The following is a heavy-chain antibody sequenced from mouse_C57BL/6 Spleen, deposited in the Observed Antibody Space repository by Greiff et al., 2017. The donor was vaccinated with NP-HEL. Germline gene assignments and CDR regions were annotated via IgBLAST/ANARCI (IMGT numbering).Heavy chain of an antibody. Sequence: EVMLVASGGGLVKPGGSLKLSCAASGFTFSDYGMHWVRQAPEKGLEWVAYISSGSSTIYYADTVKGRFTISRDNAKNTLFLQMTSVRSEDTAMYDCARETGWAMDDGGQGTSGTGTS. V-gene: IGHV5-17*01. CDR2: ISSGSSTI. J-gene: IGHJ4*01. CDR3: ARETGWAMDD. CDR1: GFTFSDYG.